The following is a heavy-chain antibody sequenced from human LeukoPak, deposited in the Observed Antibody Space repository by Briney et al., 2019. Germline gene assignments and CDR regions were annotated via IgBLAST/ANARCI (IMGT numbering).Heavy chain of an antibody. CDR2: IYYSGST. CDR3: AREVRATTPNWFDP. J-gene: IGHJ5*02. CDR1: GGSISSYY. Sequence: PSETLSLTCTVSGGSISSYYWSWIRQPPGKGLEWIGYIYYSGSTNYNPSLKSRVTISVDTSKNQFSLKLSSVTAADTAVYYCAREVRATTPNWFDPWGQGTLVTVSS. V-gene: IGHV4-59*01. D-gene: IGHD1-26*01.